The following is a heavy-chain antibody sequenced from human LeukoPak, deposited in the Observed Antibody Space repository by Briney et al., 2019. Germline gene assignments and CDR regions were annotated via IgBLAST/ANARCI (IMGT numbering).Heavy chain of an antibody. CDR3: ARVPPTTPYSYYYYGMDV. Sequence: SETLSLTCTVSGCSISCNYWSWIRQPPGKGLEWIGYIYYSGSTNYKPSLKSRVTISVDTSTNPFSLKLSSVTAADTAVYYCARVPPTTPYSYYYYGMDVWGQGTTVTVSS. D-gene: IGHD1-14*01. J-gene: IGHJ6*02. CDR1: GCSISCNY. V-gene: IGHV4-59*01. CDR2: IYYSGST.